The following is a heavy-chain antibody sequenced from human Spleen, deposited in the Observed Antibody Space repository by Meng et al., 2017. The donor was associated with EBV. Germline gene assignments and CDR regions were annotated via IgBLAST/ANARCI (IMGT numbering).Heavy chain of an antibody. J-gene: IGHJ4*02. Sequence: QVQLQQWGAGLLKPSETLSPTCAVSGASFSGNYRSWIRQAPGKGLEWIGEKNPSGSPTYNPSLKSRVTISVDTSKNQFSLKLSSVTAADTAVHYCARISSSPIDGRGQLLAIDYWGQGTLVTVAS. CDR2: KNPSGSP. CDR3: ARISSSPIDGRGQLLAIDY. V-gene: IGHV4-34*01. CDR1: GASFSGNY. D-gene: IGHD2-2*01.